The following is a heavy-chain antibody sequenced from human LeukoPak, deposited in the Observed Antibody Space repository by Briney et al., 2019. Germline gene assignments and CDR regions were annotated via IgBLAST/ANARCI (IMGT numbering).Heavy chain of an antibody. CDR2: INPNSGGT. CDR3: ARVEDWNYWFDP. D-gene: IGHD1-7*01. J-gene: IGHJ5*02. Sequence: ASVKVSCKASGYTFTGYYMHWVRQAPGQGLEWMGWINPNSGGTNYAQKFQGRVTMTRDTSISTAYMELGRLRSDDTAVYYCARVEDWNYWFDPWGQGTLVTVSS. V-gene: IGHV1-2*02. CDR1: GYTFTGYY.